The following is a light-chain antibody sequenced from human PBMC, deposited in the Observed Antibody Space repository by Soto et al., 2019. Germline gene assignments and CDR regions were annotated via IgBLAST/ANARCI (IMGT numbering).Light chain of an antibody. J-gene: IGLJ2*01. V-gene: IGLV6-57*04. CDR3: QSYDSNNHVV. CDR2: EDN. Sequence: NFMLTQPHSVSESPGKTVTISCTRSSGSIASNYEQWYQQRPGSAPTTVIYEDNQRPSGVPDRFSGSIDSSSNSASLTISGLKTEDEADYYCQSYDSNNHVVFGGGTKLTVL. CDR1: SGSIASNY.